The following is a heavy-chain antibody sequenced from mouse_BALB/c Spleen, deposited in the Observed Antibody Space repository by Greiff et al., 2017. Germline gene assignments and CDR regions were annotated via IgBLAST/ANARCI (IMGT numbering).Heavy chain of an antibody. CDR1: GYTFTSYY. J-gene: IGHJ3*01. V-gene: IGHV1S56*01. Sequence: QVQLKQSGPELVKPGASVRISCKASGYTFTSYYIHWVKQRPGQGLEWIGWIYPGNVNTKYNEKFKGKATLTADKSSSTAYMQLSSLTSEDSAVYFCARVLVGNYEGFAYWGQGTLVTVSA. CDR3: ARVLVGNYEGFAY. CDR2: IYPGNVNT. D-gene: IGHD2-1*01.